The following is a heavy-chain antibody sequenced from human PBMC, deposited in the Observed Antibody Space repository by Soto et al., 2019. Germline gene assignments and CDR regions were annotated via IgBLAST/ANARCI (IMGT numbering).Heavy chain of an antibody. V-gene: IGHV1-3*01. Sequence: ASVKVSCKASGYTFTTPAMHWVRQAPGQRLEWMGWINAGNGNTKYSQKFQGRVTITRDTSASTAYMELSSLRSEDTAVYYCARTPGYSSGCGVDYWGQGTLVTVSS. D-gene: IGHD6-19*01. CDR3: ARTPGYSSGCGVDY. CDR1: GYTFTTPA. J-gene: IGHJ4*02. CDR2: INAGNGNT.